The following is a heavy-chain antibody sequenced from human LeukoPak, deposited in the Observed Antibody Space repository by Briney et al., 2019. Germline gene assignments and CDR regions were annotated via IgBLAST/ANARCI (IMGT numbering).Heavy chain of an antibody. CDR3: AREGLAVAGTYFDY. CDR1: GGSFSGYY. CDR2: IYYSGST. J-gene: IGHJ4*02. Sequence: PSETLSLTCAVYGGSFSGYYWSWIRQPPGKGLEWIGYIYYSGSTNYNPSLKSRVTISVDTSKNQFSLKLSSVTAADTAVYYCAREGLAVAGTYFDYWGQGTLVTVSS. D-gene: IGHD6-19*01. V-gene: IGHV4-59*01.